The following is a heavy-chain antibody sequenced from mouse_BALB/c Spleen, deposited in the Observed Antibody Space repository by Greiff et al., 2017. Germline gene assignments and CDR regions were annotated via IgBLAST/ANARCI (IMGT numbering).Heavy chain of an antibody. CDR1: GFSLTSYG. CDR3: ARGRAYYRYDGYFDV. V-gene: IGHV2-2*02. D-gene: IGHD2-14*01. CDR2: IWSGGST. Sequence: VQLQQSGPGLVQPSQSLSITCTVSGFSLTSYGVHWVRQSPGKGLEWLGVIWSGGSTDYNAAFISRLSISKDNSKSQVFFKMNSLQANDTAIYYCARGRAYYRYDGYFDVWGAGTTVTVSS. J-gene: IGHJ1*01.